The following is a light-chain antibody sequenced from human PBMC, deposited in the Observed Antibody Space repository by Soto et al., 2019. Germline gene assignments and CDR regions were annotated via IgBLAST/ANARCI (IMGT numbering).Light chain of an antibody. V-gene: IGLV2-14*01. CDR2: QVS. CDR1: SSDVGNYNY. Sequence: LAQPSSVSGSPGQSITISCTGTSSDVGNYNYVSWYQQHPGKAPQLMIFQVSNRASGVSNRFSGSKSGDTASLTISGLQAEDEADYYCSSYTTSSTLYVFGTGTKVTVL. J-gene: IGLJ1*01. CDR3: SSYTTSSTLYV.